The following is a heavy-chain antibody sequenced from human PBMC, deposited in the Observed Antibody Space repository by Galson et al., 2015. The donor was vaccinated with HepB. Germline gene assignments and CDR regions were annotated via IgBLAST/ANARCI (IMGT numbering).Heavy chain of an antibody. J-gene: IGHJ2*01. D-gene: IGHD5-12*01. CDR2: ISAYNGNT. Sequence: SVKVSCKASGYTFTNYGISWVRQAPGQGLEWMGWISAYNGNTNYAQKLQGRVTMTTDTSTSTAYMELRSLRSDDTAVYYCARGPRTNSGYTDFDLWGRGTLVTVSS. V-gene: IGHV1-18*01. CDR1: GYTFTNYG. CDR3: ARGPRTNSGYTDFDL.